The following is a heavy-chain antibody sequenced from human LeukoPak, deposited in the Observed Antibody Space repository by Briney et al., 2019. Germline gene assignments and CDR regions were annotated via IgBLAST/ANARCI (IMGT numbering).Heavy chain of an antibody. CDR1: GFTFSSYG. CDR2: IRYDESNK. J-gene: IGHJ4*02. D-gene: IGHD3-16*01. Sequence: PGGSLRLSCTASGFTFSSYGMHWVRQAPGKGLEWVAFIRYDESNKYYADSVKGRITISRDNSKNMVYLQMNSLRTEDTAVYYCATEGEAGYAYLWWGQGSLVTVSS. V-gene: IGHV3-30*02. CDR3: ATEGEAGYAYLW.